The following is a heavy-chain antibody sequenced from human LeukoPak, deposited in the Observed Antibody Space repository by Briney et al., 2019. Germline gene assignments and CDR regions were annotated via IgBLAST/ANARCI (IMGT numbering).Heavy chain of an antibody. Sequence: SVKVSSKASGYTFTSYGISWVRQAPGQGLEWMGRIIPILGIANYAQKFQGRVTITADKSTSTAYMELSSLRSEDTAVYYCAREDYGDYFDYWGQGTLVTVSS. D-gene: IGHD4-17*01. V-gene: IGHV1-69*04. CDR1: GYTFTSYG. J-gene: IGHJ4*02. CDR3: AREDYGDYFDY. CDR2: IIPILGIA.